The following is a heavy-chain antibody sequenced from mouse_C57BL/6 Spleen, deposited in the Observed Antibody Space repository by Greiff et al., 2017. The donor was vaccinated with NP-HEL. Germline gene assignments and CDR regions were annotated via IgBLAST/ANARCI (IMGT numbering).Heavy chain of an antibody. CDR2: IDPENGDT. CDR3: TDYYGSSYGAD. J-gene: IGHJ3*01. CDR1: GFNIKDDY. Sequence: EVQLQQSGAELVRPGASVKLSCTASGFNIKDDYMHWVKQRSEQGLEWIGWIDPENGDTEYASKFQGKATITADTSSNTAYLQLSSLTSKDTAVYYCTDYYGSSYGADWGQGTLVTVSA. D-gene: IGHD1-1*01. V-gene: IGHV14-4*01.